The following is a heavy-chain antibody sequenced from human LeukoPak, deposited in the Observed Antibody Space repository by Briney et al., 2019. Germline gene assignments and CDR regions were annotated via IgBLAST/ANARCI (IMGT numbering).Heavy chain of an antibody. CDR3: AKETTQRGAE. D-gene: IGHD1-7*01. J-gene: IGHJ4*02. CDR1: GGSISSSSYY. Sequence: ETLSLTCTVSGGSISSSSYYWGWIRQPPGKGLEWVSAISGSGGSTYYADSVKGRFTISRDNSKNTLYLQMNSLRAEDTAVYYCAKETTQRGAEWGQGTLVTVSS. V-gene: IGHV3-23*01. CDR2: ISGSGGST.